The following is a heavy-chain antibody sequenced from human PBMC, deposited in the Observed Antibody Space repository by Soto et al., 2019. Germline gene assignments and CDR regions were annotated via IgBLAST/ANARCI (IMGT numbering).Heavy chain of an antibody. D-gene: IGHD3-10*01. CDR2: FYYTGIT. V-gene: IGHV4-59*08. Sequence: SETLSLTCTVFGGSISNYYWSWIRQPPGKGLEWIGYFYYTGITNYNPSLKSRISMSVDTSKNQFSLKLSSVTAADTAVYYCARHVVESLSFGERVHHLDYWGHGTLVNVSS. CDR3: ARHVVESLSFGERVHHLDY. CDR1: GGSISNYY. J-gene: IGHJ4*01.